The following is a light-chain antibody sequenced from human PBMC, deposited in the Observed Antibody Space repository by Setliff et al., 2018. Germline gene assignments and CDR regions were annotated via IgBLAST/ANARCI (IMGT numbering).Light chain of an antibody. J-gene: IGLJ1*01. Sequence: QSVLTQPPSVSGAPGQRVTISCTGSSSNIGAGYDVHWYQQLPGTAPKLLIYGNSNRPSGVPDRFSGSKSGTLASPAITGLQAEDEADYYCQSYDSSLSGSGVFGTGTKVTVL. CDR1: SSNIGAGYD. CDR3: QSYDSSLSGSGV. V-gene: IGLV1-40*01. CDR2: GNS.